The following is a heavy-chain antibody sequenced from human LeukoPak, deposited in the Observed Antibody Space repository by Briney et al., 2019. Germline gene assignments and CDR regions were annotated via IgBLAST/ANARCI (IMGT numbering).Heavy chain of an antibody. V-gene: IGHV1-2*02. CDR3: AADRYSSGWYTGNWFDP. J-gene: IGHJ5*02. CDR2: INPNSGGT. Sequence: ASVKVSCKASGYTFTGYYMHWVRQAPGQGLEWMGWINPNSGGTNYAQKFQGRVTMTGDTSTSTVYMELSSLRSEDTAVYYCAADRYSSGWYTGNWFDPWGQGTLVTVSS. CDR1: GYTFTGYY. D-gene: IGHD6-19*01.